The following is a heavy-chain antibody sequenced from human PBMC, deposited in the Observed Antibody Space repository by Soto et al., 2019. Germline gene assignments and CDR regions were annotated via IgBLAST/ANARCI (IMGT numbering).Heavy chain of an antibody. Sequence: SQTVSRTCVGSGDPFSRNSAAWNWVRQSPSRGVECLARKCYRSRGCSDYAVSVRSRTDINADTPKKQVSLHLHSVAPEDTAVSYSARPEEESDYYYYATDVWGQGTTVSASS. CDR3: ARPEEESDYYYYATDV. V-gene: IGHV6-1*01. CDR1: GDPFSRNSAA. CDR2: KCYRSRGCS. D-gene: IGHD3-10*01. J-gene: IGHJ6*02.